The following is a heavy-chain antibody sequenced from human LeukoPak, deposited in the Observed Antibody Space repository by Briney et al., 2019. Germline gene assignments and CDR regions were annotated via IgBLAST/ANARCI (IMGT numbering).Heavy chain of an antibody. Sequence: GVSLQISCKGPGYSFTSYWIGWVRPMPGKGLEWMGIIYPGDSDTRYSPSFQGQVTISADKSISTAYLQWSSLKASDTAMYYCARRRLRYGMDVWGQGTTVTVSS. CDR2: IYPGDSDT. D-gene: IGHD5-12*01. CDR3: ARRRLRYGMDV. CDR1: GYSFTSYW. V-gene: IGHV5-51*01. J-gene: IGHJ6*02.